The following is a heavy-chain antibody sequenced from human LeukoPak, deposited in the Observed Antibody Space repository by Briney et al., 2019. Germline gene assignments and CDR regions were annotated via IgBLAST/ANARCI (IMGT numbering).Heavy chain of an antibody. J-gene: IGHJ4*02. CDR2: IYSGGST. D-gene: IGHD3-9*01. CDR3: ARGAYYDILTGPYFDY. Sequence: GGSLRLSCAASGFTVSSNYMSWVRQAPGKGLEWVSVIYSGGSTYYADSVKGRFTISRDNSKNTLYLQMNSLRAEDTAVYYCARGAYYDILTGPYFDYWGQGTLVTVSS. V-gene: IGHV3-53*01. CDR1: GFTVSSNY.